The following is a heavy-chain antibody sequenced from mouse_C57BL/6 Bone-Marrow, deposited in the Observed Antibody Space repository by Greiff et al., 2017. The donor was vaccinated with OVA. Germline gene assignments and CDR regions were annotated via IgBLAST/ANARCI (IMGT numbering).Heavy chain of an antibody. V-gene: IGHV5-17*01. CDR1: GFTFSDYG. J-gene: IGHJ3*01. CDR3: ARGVLRLAY. Sequence: DVQLQESGGGLVKPGGSLKLSCAASGFTFSDYGMHWVRQAPEKGLEWVAYISSGSSTIYYADTVKGRFTISRDNAKNTLFLQMTSLRSEDTAMYYCARGVLRLAYWGQGTLVTVSA. D-gene: IGHD1-2*01. CDR2: ISSGSSTI.